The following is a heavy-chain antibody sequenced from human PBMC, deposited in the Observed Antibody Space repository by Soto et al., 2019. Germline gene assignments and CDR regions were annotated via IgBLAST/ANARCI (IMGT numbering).Heavy chain of an antibody. V-gene: IGHV3-30*18. CDR1: GFTFSSYG. D-gene: IGHD5-12*01. CDR3: AKDKDSGYDFPDY. CDR2: ISYDGSNK. Sequence: LRLSCAASGFTFSSYGMHWVRQAPGKGLEWVAVISYDGSNKYYADSVKGRFTISRDNSKNTLYLQMNSLRAEDTAVYYCAKDKDSGYDFPDYWGQGTLVTVSS. J-gene: IGHJ4*02.